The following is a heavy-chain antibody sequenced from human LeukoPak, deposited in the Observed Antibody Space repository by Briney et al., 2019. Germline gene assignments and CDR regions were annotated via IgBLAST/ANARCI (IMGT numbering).Heavy chain of an antibody. CDR3: ATGVDVICFALQS. D-gene: IGHD2-21*01. CDR1: GYTFSGYY. J-gene: IGHJ5*02. CDR2: INANSGET. Sequence: ASVKVSCKTSGYTFSGYYLNWVRQAPGQGLEWMGWINANSGETNYAQKFQGRVTMTRDTSISTAYMELSRLNSDDTAVYYCATGVDVICFALQSWGQGTLVSVSS. V-gene: IGHV1-2*02.